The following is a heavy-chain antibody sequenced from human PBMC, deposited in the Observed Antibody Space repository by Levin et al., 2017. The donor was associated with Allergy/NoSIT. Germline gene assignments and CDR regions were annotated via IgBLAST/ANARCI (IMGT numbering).Heavy chain of an antibody. CDR3: AHRGHNYGYRDFDY. D-gene: IGHD5-18*01. CDR1: GFSLSTRGVG. V-gene: IGHV2-5*02. J-gene: IGHJ4*02. Sequence: ESGPTLVKPTQTLTLTCTFSGFSLSTRGVGVGWIRQPPGKALEWLALIYWDDDKRYSPSLKSRLTITKDTSKNQVVLTMTNMAPVDTATYYCAHRGHNYGYRDFDYWGQGTLVTVSS. CDR2: IYWDDDK.